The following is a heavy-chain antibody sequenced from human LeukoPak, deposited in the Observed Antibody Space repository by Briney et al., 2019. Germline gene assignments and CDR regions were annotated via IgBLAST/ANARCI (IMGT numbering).Heavy chain of an antibody. D-gene: IGHD3-22*01. CDR2: ISYSGST. Sequence: SETLSLTCTVSGVSISSYYWSWIRQPPGKGLEWIGFISYSGSTNYNPPLKSPVTISVDTSENQFSLNLSSVTAADTAVYYCARILRDSNGYYHFDFWGQGTLVTVSS. CDR3: ARILRDSNGYYHFDF. V-gene: IGHV4-59*01. J-gene: IGHJ4*02. CDR1: GVSISSYY.